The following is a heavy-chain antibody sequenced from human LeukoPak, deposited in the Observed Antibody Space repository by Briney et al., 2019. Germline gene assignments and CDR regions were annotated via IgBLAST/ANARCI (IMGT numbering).Heavy chain of an antibody. CDR2: INSNSGGT. Sequence: ASVKVSCKASGYTFTDYYMHWVRQAPGQGLEWVGWINSNSGGTNYAQKFQGRVTMTRDTSISAAYMELSRLTSDDAAVYYCARSVASGWKDFWGQGTLVTVSS. V-gene: IGHV1-2*02. J-gene: IGHJ4*02. D-gene: IGHD6-19*01. CDR1: GYTFTDYY. CDR3: ARSVASGWKDF.